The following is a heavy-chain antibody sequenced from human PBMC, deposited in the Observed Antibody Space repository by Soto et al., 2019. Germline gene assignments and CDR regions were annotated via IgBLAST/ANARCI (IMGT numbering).Heavy chain of an antibody. J-gene: IGHJ5*02. CDR2: INAGNGNT. V-gene: IGHV1-3*01. D-gene: IGHD3-3*01. Sequence: APVKVSCKASGYTFTSYAMHWVRQAPGQRLEWMGWINAGNGNTKYSQKFQGRVTITRDTSASTAYMELSSLRSEDTAVYYCARLAYDFWSGYYTGQAWFDPWGQGTLVTVSS. CDR3: ARLAYDFWSGYYTGQAWFDP. CDR1: GYTFTSYA.